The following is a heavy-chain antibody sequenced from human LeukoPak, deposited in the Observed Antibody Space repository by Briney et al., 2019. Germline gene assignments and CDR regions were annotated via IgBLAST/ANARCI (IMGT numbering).Heavy chain of an antibody. J-gene: IGHJ4*02. CDR3: ARAVRVETDY. CDR2: INPSGGST. Sequence: ASVKVSCKASGYTFTSYYMHWVRQAPGQGLEWMGIINPSGGSTSYAQKFQGRVTMTRDMSTSTAYMELSRLRSDDTAVYYCARAVRVETDYWGQGTLVTVSS. D-gene: IGHD3-10*01. CDR1: GYTFTSYY. V-gene: IGHV1-46*01.